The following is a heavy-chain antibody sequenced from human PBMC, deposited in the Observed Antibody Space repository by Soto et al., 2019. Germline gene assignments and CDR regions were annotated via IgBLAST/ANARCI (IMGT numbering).Heavy chain of an antibody. D-gene: IGHD2-2*01. J-gene: IGHJ6*02. CDR1: GGSISSYY. V-gene: IGHV4-59*08. CDR2: IYYSGST. CDR3: ARHFPGPRVEYQLHRPYYYYDGMDV. Sequence: SETLSLTCTVSGGSISSYYWSWIRQPPGKGLEWIGYIYYSGSTNYNPSLKSRVTISVDTSKNQFSLKLSSVTAADTAVYYCARHFPGPRVEYQLHRPYYYYDGMDVWSQGTTVTVSS.